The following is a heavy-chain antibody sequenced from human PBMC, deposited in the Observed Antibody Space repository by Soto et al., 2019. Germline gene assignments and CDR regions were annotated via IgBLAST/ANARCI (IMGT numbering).Heavy chain of an antibody. Sequence: ASVKVSCKASRDMFTYSFFHWVRQAPGQGLEWMGITNPHGRATNYEQRFKGRVNMTWDTSASTVCMEVTSLRPEDTAVYYCARGQMGPRRDLMEVWGQGNRVTVAS. CDR2: TNPHGRAT. D-gene: IGHD2-21*02. CDR1: RDMFTYSF. V-gene: IGHV1-46*01. CDR3: ARGQMGPRRDLMEV. J-gene: IGHJ6*02.